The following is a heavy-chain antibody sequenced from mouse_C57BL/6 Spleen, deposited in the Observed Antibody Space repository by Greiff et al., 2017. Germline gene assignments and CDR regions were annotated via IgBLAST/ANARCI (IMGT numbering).Heavy chain of an antibody. CDR1: GYTFTGYW. V-gene: IGHV1-9*01. J-gene: IGHJ1*03. Sequence: QVTLKESGAELMKPGASVKLSCKATGYTFTGYWIEWVKQRPGHGLEWIGEILPGSGSTNYNEKFKSKATLTVDKSSSTAYMQLSSLTSEDSAVYYCYGSSYGWYFDVWGTGTTVTVSS. D-gene: IGHD1-1*01. CDR2: ILPGSGST. CDR3: YGSSYGWYFDV.